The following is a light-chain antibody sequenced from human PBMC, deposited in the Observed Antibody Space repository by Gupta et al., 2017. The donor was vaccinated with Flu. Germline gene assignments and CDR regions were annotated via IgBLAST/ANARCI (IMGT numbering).Light chain of an antibody. CDR1: SSNIGNNA. CDR3: AAWDDSLNGHYV. V-gene: IGLV1-44*01. J-gene: IGLJ1*01. CDR2: VSN. Sequence: VTISCSGSSSNIGNNAVNWYQQVPGTPPKLLIYVSNQRPSGVPDRFSGSKSGTSASLAISGLQSEDEADYYCAAWDDSLNGHYVFGTGTTVTVL.